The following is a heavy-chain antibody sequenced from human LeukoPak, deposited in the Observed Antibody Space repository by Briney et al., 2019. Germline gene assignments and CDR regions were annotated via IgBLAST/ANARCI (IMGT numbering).Heavy chain of an antibody. CDR3: AKGGLLHGFDY. CDR1: GFTFSSYE. J-gene: IGHJ4*02. D-gene: IGHD2-15*01. CDR2: ISSSGSDM. V-gene: IGHV3-48*03. Sequence: PGGSLRLSCAASGFTFSSYEMNWVRQAPGKGLEWVSYISSSGSDMYYADSVKGRFTISRDNSKNTLYLQMNSLRAEDTAVYYCAKGGLLHGFDYWGQGTLVTVSS.